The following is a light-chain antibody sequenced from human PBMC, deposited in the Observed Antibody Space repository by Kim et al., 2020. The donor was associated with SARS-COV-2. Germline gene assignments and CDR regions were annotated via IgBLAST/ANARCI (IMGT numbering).Light chain of an antibody. CDR3: NSYTTSSTFV. CDR2: EVS. Sequence: QSVLTQSPSVSGSPGQSVTISCTGTSSDVGGFNRVSWYQQPPGTAPKLVIYEVSNRPSGVPDRFSGSKSGNTASLTISGLQAEDEADYYCNSYTTSSTFVFGTGTNVTVL. J-gene: IGLJ1*01. CDR1: SSDVGGFNR. V-gene: IGLV2-18*02.